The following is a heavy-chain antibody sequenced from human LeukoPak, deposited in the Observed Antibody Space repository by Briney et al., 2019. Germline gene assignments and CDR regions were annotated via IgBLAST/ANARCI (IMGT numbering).Heavy chain of an antibody. Sequence: GASVKVSCKASGGTFSSYAISWVRQAPGQGLEWMGGIIPIFGTANYAQKFQGRVTITADESTSTAYMELSSLRSEDTAVYYCAREGDFWSADTNAHGYYYYMDVWGKGTTVTVSS. CDR1: GGTFSSYA. J-gene: IGHJ6*03. D-gene: IGHD3-3*01. CDR3: AREGDFWSADTNAHGYYYYMDV. V-gene: IGHV1-69*13. CDR2: IIPIFGTA.